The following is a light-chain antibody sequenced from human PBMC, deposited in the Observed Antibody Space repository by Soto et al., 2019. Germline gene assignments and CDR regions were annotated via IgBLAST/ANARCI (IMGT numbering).Light chain of an antibody. CDR2: DVT. Sequence: QSALTQPPSASGSPGQSVTISCTGASSDVGGYNFVSWYQHHPGKAPRLMIYDVTQRPSGVPDRFSGSKSGNTASLTVSGLQVDDEAYYHCSSYAGSSIPVAFGGGTKVTVL. CDR1: SSDVGGYNF. CDR3: SSYAGSSIPVA. V-gene: IGLV2-8*01. J-gene: IGLJ2*01.